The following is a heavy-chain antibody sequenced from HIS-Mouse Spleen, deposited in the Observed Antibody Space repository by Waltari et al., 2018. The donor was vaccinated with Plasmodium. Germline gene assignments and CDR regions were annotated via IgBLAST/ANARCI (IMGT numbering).Heavy chain of an antibody. CDR3: AREDILTAYYNDYWYFDL. V-gene: IGHV3-21*01. D-gene: IGHD3-9*01. J-gene: IGHJ2*01. Sequence: EVQLVESGGGLVKPGGSLRLSCAASGFTFSSYSMNWVRQAPGKGLEGVSSISSSSSYRYYADSVKGRFTISRDNAKNSLYLQMNSLRAEDTAVYYCAREDILTAYYNDYWYFDLWGRGTLVTVSS. CDR2: ISSSSSYR. CDR1: GFTFSSYS.